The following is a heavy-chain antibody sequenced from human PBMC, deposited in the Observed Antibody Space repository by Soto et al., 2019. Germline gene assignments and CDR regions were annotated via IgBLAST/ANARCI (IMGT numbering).Heavy chain of an antibody. Sequence: GGSSGVFCAEFGYTFSSYWMSWVRQAPGKGLEWVADIKQDGSEKYYVDSVKGRFTISRDNAKNSLYLQMNSLRADDTAVYYCARVLPGGGYPHDYFDYWGHVPLFTVPS. CDR2: IKQDGSEK. CDR3: ARVLPGGGYPHDYFDY. D-gene: IGHD2-15*01. V-gene: IGHV3-7*01. CDR1: GYTFSSYW. J-gene: IGHJ4*01.